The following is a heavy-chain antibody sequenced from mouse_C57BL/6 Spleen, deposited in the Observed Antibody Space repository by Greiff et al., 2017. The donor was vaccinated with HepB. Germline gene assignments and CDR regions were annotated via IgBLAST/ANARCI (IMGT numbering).Heavy chain of an antibody. CDR3: ARAGSSYVYAMDY. V-gene: IGHV3-6*01. CDR2: ISYDGSN. J-gene: IGHJ4*01. D-gene: IGHD1-1*01. CDR1: GYSITSGYY. Sequence: EVKLMESGPGLVKPSQSLSLTCSVTGYSITSGYYWNWIRQFPGNKLEWMGYISYDGSNNYNPSLKNRISITRDTSKNQFFLKLNSVTTEDTATYYCARAGSSYVYAMDYWGQGTSVTVSS.